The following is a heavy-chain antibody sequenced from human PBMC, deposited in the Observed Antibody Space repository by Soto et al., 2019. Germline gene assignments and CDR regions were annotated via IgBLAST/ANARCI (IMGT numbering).Heavy chain of an antibody. CDR1: GGSISSGGYY. D-gene: IGHD3-22*01. Sequence: QVQLQESGPGLVKPSQTLSLTCTVSGGSISSGGYYWSWIRQHPRKGLEWIGYIYYSGSTYYNPSLKSRFTISVDTSKNQFSLKLSSVTAADTVVYYCARVITIFVDSSGRYGMDVWGQGTTVTVSS. CDR2: IYYSGST. CDR3: ARVITIFVDSSGRYGMDV. J-gene: IGHJ6*02. V-gene: IGHV4-31*03.